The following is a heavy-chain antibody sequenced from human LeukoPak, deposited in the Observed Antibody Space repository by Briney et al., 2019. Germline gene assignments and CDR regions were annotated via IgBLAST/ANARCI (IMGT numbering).Heavy chain of an antibody. J-gene: IGHJ3*02. D-gene: IGHD1-26*01. CDR2: INHSGST. CDR1: GGSSSGSY. Sequence: SETLSLTCAVYGGSSSGSYWGCSRQPPGKGLEWIGEINHSGSTNYNPSLKSRVTISADTSKNQFSLNLSSMTAADTAVYYCARPPYRGSYCNQAFDIMGPRAMVTVSS. V-gene: IGHV4-34*01. CDR3: ARPPYRGSYCNQAFDI.